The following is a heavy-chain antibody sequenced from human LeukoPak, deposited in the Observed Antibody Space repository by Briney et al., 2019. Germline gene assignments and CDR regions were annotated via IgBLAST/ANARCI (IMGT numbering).Heavy chain of an antibody. CDR2: ISPNSGGT. CDR1: GYTFTGYY. D-gene: IGHD3-3*01. J-gene: IGHJ4*02. V-gene: IGHV1-2*02. Sequence: ASVKVSCKASGYTFTGYYMHWVRQAPGQGLEWMGWISPNSGGTNYAQKFQGRVTMTRDTSISTAYMELSRLRSDDTAVYYCARIYDFWSGYTFYFDYWGQGTLVTVSS. CDR3: ARIYDFWSGYTFYFDY.